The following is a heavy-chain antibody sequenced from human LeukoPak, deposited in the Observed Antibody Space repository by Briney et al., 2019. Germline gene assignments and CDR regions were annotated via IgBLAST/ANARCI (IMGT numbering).Heavy chain of an antibody. CDR1: GRSISSYY. J-gene: IGHJ4*02. CDR3: ARFSPRAMGNYLDF. D-gene: IGHD7-27*01. CDR2: IYYSGST. Sequence: SETLSLTCTVSGRSISSYYWSWIRQPPGKGLEWIGYIYYSGSTNYNPSLKSRVTISVDTSKNQFSLNLSSVTAADTAVYYCARFSPRAMGNYLDFWGQGTLVTVSS. V-gene: IGHV4-59*12.